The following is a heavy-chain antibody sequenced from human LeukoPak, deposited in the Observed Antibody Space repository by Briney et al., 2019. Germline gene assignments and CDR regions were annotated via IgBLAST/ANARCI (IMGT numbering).Heavy chain of an antibody. CDR2: INPSGGST. CDR3: ARDTMTPYFMDV. CDR1: GYTFTSYY. D-gene: IGHD2-2*01. V-gene: IGHV1-46*01. Sequence: ASVKVSCKASGYTFTSYYMHWVRQAPGQGLEWMGIINPSGGSTSYAQKFQGRVTMTRDTSTSTVYMELSSLRSEDTAVYYCARDTMTPYFMDVWGKGTTVTISS. J-gene: IGHJ6*03.